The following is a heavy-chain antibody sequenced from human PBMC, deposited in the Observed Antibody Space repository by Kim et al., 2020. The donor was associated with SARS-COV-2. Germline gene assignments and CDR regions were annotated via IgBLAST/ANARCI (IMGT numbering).Heavy chain of an antibody. D-gene: IGHD3-3*01. CDR3: AKDMRSSWSGYIPPYYYYGMDD. J-gene: IGHJ6*02. CDR1: GFTFDDYA. Sequence: GGSLRLSCAASGFTFDDYAMHWVRQAPGKGLEWVSGISWNSGSIGYADSVKGRFTISRDNAKNSLYLQMNSLRAEDTALYYCAKDMRSSWSGYIPPYYYYGMDDWGQGTTVTVSS. V-gene: IGHV3-9*01. CDR2: ISWNSGSI.